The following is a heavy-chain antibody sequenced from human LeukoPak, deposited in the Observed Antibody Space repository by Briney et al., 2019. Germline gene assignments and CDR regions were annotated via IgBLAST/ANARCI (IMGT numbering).Heavy chain of an antibody. CDR3: ARGLGYCSGGSCPDDY. Sequence: ASVKVSCKASGYTFTSYGISWVRQAPGQGLEWMGRISAYNGNTNYAQKLQGRVTMTTDTSTSTAYMELRSLRSDDTAVYYCARGLGYCSGGSCPDDYWGQGTLVTVSS. D-gene: IGHD2-15*01. J-gene: IGHJ4*02. CDR2: ISAYNGNT. V-gene: IGHV1-18*01. CDR1: GYTFTSYG.